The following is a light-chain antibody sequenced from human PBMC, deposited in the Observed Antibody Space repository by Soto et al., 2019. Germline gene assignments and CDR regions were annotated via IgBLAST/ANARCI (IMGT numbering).Light chain of an antibody. CDR1: HSVSSN. CDR3: QQYANWWT. CDR2: DAS. J-gene: IGKJ1*01. Sequence: EIVMTQSPATLSVSPGERATLSCRASHSVSSNLAWYQQKPGQAPRLLIYDASTRATGIPVRFSGSGSGTEFTLTISSLQSEDFAVYYCQQYANWWTFGQGARVEIK. V-gene: IGKV3-15*01.